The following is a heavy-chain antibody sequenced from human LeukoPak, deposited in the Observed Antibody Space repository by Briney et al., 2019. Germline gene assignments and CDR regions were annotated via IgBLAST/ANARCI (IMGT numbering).Heavy chain of an antibody. D-gene: IGHD6-19*01. CDR1: GYTFTGYY. V-gene: IGHV1-2*02. Sequence: ASVKVSCKASGYTFTGYYMHWVRQAPGQGLEWMGWINPNSGGTNYAQKFQGRVTMTRDTSISTAYMELSRLRSDDTAVYYCARVERSSGWYTPPFFDYWGQGTLVTVSS. CDR2: INPNSGGT. CDR3: ARVERSSGWYTPPFFDY. J-gene: IGHJ4*02.